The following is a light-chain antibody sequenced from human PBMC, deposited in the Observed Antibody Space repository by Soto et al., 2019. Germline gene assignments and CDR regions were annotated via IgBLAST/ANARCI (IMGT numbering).Light chain of an antibody. CDR2: EVS. J-gene: IGLJ1*01. V-gene: IGLV2-14*01. Sequence: QSVLTQPASVAGSPGQSLTISCTGTSIDIAPYYYFSWYQQHPGKAPKLIIYEVSYRPSGISNRFSGSKSGNTASLTISGLQAEDEADYYCSSYTSSTNYVFGNGTKFTVL. CDR3: SSYTSSTNYV. CDR1: SIDIAPYYY.